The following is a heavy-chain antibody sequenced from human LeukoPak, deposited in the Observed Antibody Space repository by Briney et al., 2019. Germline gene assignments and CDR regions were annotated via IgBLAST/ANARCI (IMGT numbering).Heavy chain of an antibody. J-gene: IGHJ4*01. D-gene: IGHD3-22*01. CDR2: IKQDGGEK. V-gene: IGHV3-7*01. Sequence: GGSLRLSCAASGFTFSNYWMHWVRQAPGKGLEWVANIKQDGGEKHYVDPVKGRFTITSDNAKNSLYLQMNSLRAEDAAVYYCGRDMGYSDSSARTDYWGQRSLVTVSS. CDR3: GRDMGYSDSSARTDY. CDR1: GFTFSNYW.